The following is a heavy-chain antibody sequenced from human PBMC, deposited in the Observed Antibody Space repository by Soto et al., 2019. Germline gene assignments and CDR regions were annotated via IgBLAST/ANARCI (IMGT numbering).Heavy chain of an antibody. V-gene: IGHV1-18*01. J-gene: IGHJ4*02. CDR1: GYIFTSYG. Sequence: QAHLVQSGPGVKKPGASVKVSCKGSGYIFTSYGIAWVRQAPGQGLEWMGWISAHNGKTEYAQKFQGRVTVTRDTSTSTAYLELRSLRSDDTALYYCARGRYGDYWGQGALVTVSS. CDR3: ARGRYGDY. CDR2: ISAHNGKT. D-gene: IGHD4-17*01.